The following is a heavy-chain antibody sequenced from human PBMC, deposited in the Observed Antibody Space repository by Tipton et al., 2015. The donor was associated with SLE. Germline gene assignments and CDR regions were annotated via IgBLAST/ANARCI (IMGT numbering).Heavy chain of an antibody. CDR1: GGSISSSSYY. D-gene: IGHD1-26*01. CDR3: ANLGVWEDP. Sequence: TLSLTCTVSGGSISSSSYYWGWIRQPPGKGLEWIGSIYYSGSTYYNPSLKSRVTISVDTSKNQFSLKLSSVTAADTAVYYCANLGVWEDPWGQGTLVTVSS. CDR2: IYYSGST. V-gene: IGHV4-39*07. J-gene: IGHJ5*02.